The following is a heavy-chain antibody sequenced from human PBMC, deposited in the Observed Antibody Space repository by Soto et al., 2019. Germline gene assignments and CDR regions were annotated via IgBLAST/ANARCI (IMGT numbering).Heavy chain of an antibody. CDR3: ASIDRSPSLTA. D-gene: IGHD1-26*01. J-gene: IGHJ5*02. Sequence: WETLSLTCAVSGGSISSSNWWSGVRQPPGKGLEWIGEIYHSGSTNYNPSLKSRVTISVDTSKNQFSLKLSSVTAADTAVYYCASIDRSPSLTAWGQGTLVTVSS. V-gene: IGHV4-4*02. CDR1: GGSISSSNW. CDR2: IYHSGST.